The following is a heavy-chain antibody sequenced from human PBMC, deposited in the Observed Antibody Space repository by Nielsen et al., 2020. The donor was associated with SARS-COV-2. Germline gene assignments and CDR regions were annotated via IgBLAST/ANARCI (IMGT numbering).Heavy chain of an antibody. CDR1: GFTFTNAW. Sequence: GESLKISCAASGFTFTNAWMSWVRQAPGKGLEWVGRIKSKTDGGTTDYAAPVKGRFTISRDDSKNTLYLQMISLKTEDTAVYYCTTTTIQLHDWGQGTLVTVSS. D-gene: IGHD5-18*01. CDR2: IKSKTDGGTT. CDR3: TTTTIQLHD. V-gene: IGHV3-15*01. J-gene: IGHJ4*02.